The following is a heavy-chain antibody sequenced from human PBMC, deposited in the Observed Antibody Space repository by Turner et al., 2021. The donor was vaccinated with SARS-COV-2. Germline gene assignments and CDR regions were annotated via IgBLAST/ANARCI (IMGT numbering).Heavy chain of an antibody. CDR1: GFTVSSYE. D-gene: IGHD3-22*01. J-gene: IGHJ2*01. Sequence: VQPGASLRLSCAASGFTVSSYEMNWVRQAPGKGLEWVSYISSSGSTIYYADSVKGRFTISRDNAKNSLYLQMNSLRAEDTAVYYCARDQYYDSRGYYFFRASYFDLWGRGTLVTVSS. CDR2: ISSSGSTI. V-gene: IGHV3-48*03. CDR3: ARDQYYDSRGYYFFRASYFDL.